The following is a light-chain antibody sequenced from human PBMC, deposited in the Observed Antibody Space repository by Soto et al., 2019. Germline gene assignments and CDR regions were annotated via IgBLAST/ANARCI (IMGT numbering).Light chain of an antibody. V-gene: IGKV3-15*01. J-gene: IGKJ1*01. CDR2: GAS. CDR3: QQYNHWPRT. CDR1: QSVSTN. Sequence: THSPSTLSVSPGAIAALSFRAIQSVSTNLAWYQQKPGQAPRLLIYGASTRATELPARFSGSGSGTEFTLTISSLQSEDFAVYYCQQYNHWPRTFGQGTKVDIK.